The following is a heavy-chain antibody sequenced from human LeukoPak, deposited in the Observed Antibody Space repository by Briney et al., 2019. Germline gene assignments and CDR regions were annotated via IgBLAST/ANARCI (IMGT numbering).Heavy chain of an antibody. CDR3: ARESGDYPGYYYYYYMDV. V-gene: IGHV3-20*04. Sequence: GGSLRLSCAASGFTFDDYGMSWVRQSPGKGLEWVSGINWNGGSTGYADSVKGRFTISRDNAKNSLYLQMNSLRAEDTALYYCARESGDYPGYYYYYYMDVWGKGTTVTVSS. J-gene: IGHJ6*03. CDR1: GFTFDDYG. D-gene: IGHD4-17*01. CDR2: INWNGGST.